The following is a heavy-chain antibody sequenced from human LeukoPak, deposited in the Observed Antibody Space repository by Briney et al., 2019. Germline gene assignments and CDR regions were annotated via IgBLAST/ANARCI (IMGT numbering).Heavy chain of an antibody. Sequence: PGGSLRLSCAASGFTFSSYWMSWVRQAPGKGLEWVANIKQDGSEKYYVDSVKGRFTISRDNAKNSLYLQMNSLRAEDTAVYYCARGKYDYVWGSYRPFDYWGQGTLVTVSS. D-gene: IGHD3-16*02. CDR3: ARGKYDYVWGSYRPFDY. V-gene: IGHV3-7*01. CDR2: IKQDGSEK. J-gene: IGHJ4*02. CDR1: GFTFSSYW.